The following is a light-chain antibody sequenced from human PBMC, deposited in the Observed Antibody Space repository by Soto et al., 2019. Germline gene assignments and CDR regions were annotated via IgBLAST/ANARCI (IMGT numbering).Light chain of an antibody. CDR3: QQYNNWPGT. Sequence: ENVLTQSPGTLSLSPGEEATLSCRASQSVNNNYLAWYQQIPGQPPRLLIYGASSRATGIPDRFSGSGSGTDFTLTISRLEPEDFAVYYCQQYNNWPGTFGQGTKVDIK. CDR1: QSVNNNY. V-gene: IGKV3-20*01. J-gene: IGKJ1*01. CDR2: GAS.